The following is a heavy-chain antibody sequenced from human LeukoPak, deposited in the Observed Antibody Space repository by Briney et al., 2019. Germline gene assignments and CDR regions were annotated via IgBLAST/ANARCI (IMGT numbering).Heavy chain of an antibody. CDR3: ARGVNSGYFDY. CDR1: DYSISGDYY. V-gene: IGHV4-38-2*02. CDR2: IYHSGIT. D-gene: IGHD1-26*01. J-gene: IGHJ4*02. Sequence: PSETLSLTCTVSDYSISGDYYWGWIRQPPGKGLEWFGSIYHSGITYYNPSLKSRVTISVDTSKNQFSLKLTSVTAADTAVYYCARGVNSGYFDYCGQGTLVTVSS.